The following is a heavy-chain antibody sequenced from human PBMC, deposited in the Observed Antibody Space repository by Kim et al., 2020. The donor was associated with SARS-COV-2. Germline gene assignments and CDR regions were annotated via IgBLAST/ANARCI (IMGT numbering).Heavy chain of an antibody. Sequence: GESLKISCKGSGYSFTSYWISWVRQMPGKGLEWMGRIDPSDSYTNYSPSFQGHVTISADKSISTAYLQWSSLKASDTAMYYCARLGYYDILSGYYYGMDVWGQGTTVTVSS. CDR1: GYSFTSYW. V-gene: IGHV5-10-1*01. J-gene: IGHJ6*02. CDR3: ARLGYYDILSGYYYGMDV. D-gene: IGHD3-9*01. CDR2: IDPSDSYT.